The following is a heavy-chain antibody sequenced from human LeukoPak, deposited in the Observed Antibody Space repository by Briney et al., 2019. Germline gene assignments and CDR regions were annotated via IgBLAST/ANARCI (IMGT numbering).Heavy chain of an antibody. D-gene: IGHD3-16*01. CDR1: GFTFSSYW. Sequence: PGGSLRLSCAASGFTFSSYWMSRVRQAPGKGLEWVANIKQDGSEKYYVDSVKGRFTISRDNAKNSLYLQMNSLGAEDTAVYYCARVREYVGFDYWGQGTLVTVSS. J-gene: IGHJ4*02. CDR3: ARVREYVGFDY. V-gene: IGHV3-7*01. CDR2: IKQDGSEK.